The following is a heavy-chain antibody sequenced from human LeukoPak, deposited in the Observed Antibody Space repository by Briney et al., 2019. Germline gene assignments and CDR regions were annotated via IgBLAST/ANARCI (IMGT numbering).Heavy chain of an antibody. CDR2: IYYSGST. CDR3: VRRASDFWSAYQGSSAFDI. J-gene: IGHJ3*02. V-gene: IGHV4-39*07. CDR1: GGSISSSSYY. D-gene: IGHD3-3*01. Sequence: SETLSLTCTVSGGSISSSSYYWGWIRQPPGKGLEWIGSIYYSGSTYYNPSLKSRVTISVDTSKNQLSLKLSSVTAADTAVYYCVRRASDFWSAYQGSSAFDIWGQGTMVTVSS.